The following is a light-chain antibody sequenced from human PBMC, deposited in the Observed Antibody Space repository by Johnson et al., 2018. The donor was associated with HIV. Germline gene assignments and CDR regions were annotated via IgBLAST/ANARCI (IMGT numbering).Light chain of an antibody. CDR2: DND. V-gene: IGLV1-51*02. CDR3: GTWASSLSVYV. CDR1: RSNIGNNY. Sequence: QSVLTQPPSVSAAPGQKVTISCSGSRSNIGNNYVSWYQQLPGTAPKLLIYDNDRRPSGVPDRFSGSKSGTSATLDITGLQSGDEADYYCGTWASSLSVYVFGTGTKVTVL. J-gene: IGLJ1*01.